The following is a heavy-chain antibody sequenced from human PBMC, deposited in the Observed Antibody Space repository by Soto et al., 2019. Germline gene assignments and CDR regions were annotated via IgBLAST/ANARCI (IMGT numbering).Heavy chain of an antibody. D-gene: IGHD2-2*02. CDR2: ISSRSDI. CDR1: GFTFSTYS. V-gene: IGHV3-21*01. J-gene: IGHJ6*02. CDR3: AREYTSWPLAYGLDV. Sequence: GGSLRLSCVGSGFTFSTYSINWVRQAPGKGLEWVSSISSRSDIYYADSVKGRFTISRDNAKNSVSLQMNSLRAEDTAVYYCAREYTSWPLAYGLDVWGQGTPVTVSS.